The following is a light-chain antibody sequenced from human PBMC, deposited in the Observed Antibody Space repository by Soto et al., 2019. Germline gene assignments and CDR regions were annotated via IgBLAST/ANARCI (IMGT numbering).Light chain of an antibody. J-gene: IGKJ4*01. Sequence: EVVLTQSPGTLSLSPGERATLSCRASQSISSTSLAWYQQKSGQAPRLLIYGASSRATGIPGRFTGSGSGTDVTLTIKGSAPEEFAVDFCLQYGRTPITFGGVTKV. CDR2: GAS. CDR3: LQYGRTPIT. V-gene: IGKV3-20*01. CDR1: QSISSTS.